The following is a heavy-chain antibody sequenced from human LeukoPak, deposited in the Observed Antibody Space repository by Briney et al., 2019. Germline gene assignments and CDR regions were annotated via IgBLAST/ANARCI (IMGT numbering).Heavy chain of an antibody. CDR2: ISGSGGST. J-gene: IGHJ4*02. V-gene: IGHV3-23*01. CDR3: AKGYSYGPRCFDY. CDR1: GFTFSSYP. D-gene: IGHD5-18*01. Sequence: SGGSLRLPCAASGFTFSSYPMSWLRHAPGKGLEWVSPISGSGGSTYYADSVKCRFTISRDNSKNTLYLHMNSLRAEDTAVYYCAKGYSYGPRCFDYWGQGTLVTVSS.